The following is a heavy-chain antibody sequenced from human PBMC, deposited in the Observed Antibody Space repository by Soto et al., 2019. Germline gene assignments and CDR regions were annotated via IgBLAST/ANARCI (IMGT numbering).Heavy chain of an antibody. V-gene: IGHV4-4*07. CDR2: IYTTRSP. CDR3: ARSPAYGDYANLDT. CDR1: GDSVSKYY. J-gene: IGHJ5*02. Sequence: SETLSLTCTVSGDSVSKYYWNWIRQPAGKGLEWIGRIYTTRSPNYNPSLKSRVTMSVDTSKNQFSLNLNLSSVTAAGTDVYYCARSPAYGDYANLDTWGQGTLVTVCS. D-gene: IGHD4-17*01.